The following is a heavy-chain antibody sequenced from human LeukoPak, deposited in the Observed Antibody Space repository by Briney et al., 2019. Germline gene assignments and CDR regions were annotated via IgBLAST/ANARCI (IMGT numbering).Heavy chain of an antibody. V-gene: IGHV7-4-1*02. CDR3: ALGDYVWGSYRSSSDFDY. CDR2: INTNTGNP. CDR1: GYTFTSYA. D-gene: IGHD3-16*02. J-gene: IGHJ4*02. Sequence: ASVKVSCKASGYTFTSYAMNWVRQAPGQGLEWMGWINTNTGNPTYAQGFTGRFVFSLDTSVSTAYLQISSLKAEDTAVYYCALGDYVWGSYRSSSDFDYWGQGTLVTVSS.